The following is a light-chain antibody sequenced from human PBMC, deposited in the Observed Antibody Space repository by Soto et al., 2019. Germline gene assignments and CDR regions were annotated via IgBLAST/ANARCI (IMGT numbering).Light chain of an antibody. CDR2: EVT. Sequence: QSALTQPASVSGSPGQSITISCTGTSSDIGADDFVSWYQHHPDKTPKLIIFEVTYPPTGISHRFSASKSGNTASLTISGLEAEDEAFYYCSSYRKTTFPHVVFGGGTKLTVL. V-gene: IGLV2-14*01. J-gene: IGLJ2*01. CDR1: SSDIGADDF. CDR3: SSYRKTTFPHVV.